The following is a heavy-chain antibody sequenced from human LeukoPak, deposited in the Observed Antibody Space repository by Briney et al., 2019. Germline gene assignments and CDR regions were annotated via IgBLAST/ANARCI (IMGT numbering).Heavy chain of an antibody. CDR3: AKDLYGSGRLRAPAELDY. J-gene: IGHJ4*02. Sequence: GGSLRLSCAASGFTFSRYAMSWVRQAPGKGLEWVSAISGSGGSTYYADSVKGRFTISRDNSKNTLYLQMNSLRAEDTAVYYCAKDLYGSGRLRAPAELDYWGQGTLVTVSS. CDR2: ISGSGGST. D-gene: IGHD3-10*01. V-gene: IGHV3-23*01. CDR1: GFTFSRYA.